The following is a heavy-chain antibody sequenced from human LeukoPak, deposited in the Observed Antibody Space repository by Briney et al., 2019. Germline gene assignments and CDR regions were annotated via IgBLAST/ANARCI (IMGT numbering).Heavy chain of an antibody. V-gene: IGHV7-4-1*02. D-gene: IGHD6-19*01. Sequence: ASVKVSCKASGYTFTSYAMNWVRQAPGQGLEWMGWINTNTGNPTYAQGFTGRFVFSLDISVNTTYLQISSLKAEDTAVYYCATLKGDVYSSGWLDYWGQGTLVTVSS. CDR2: INTNTGNP. CDR3: ATLKGDVYSSGWLDY. J-gene: IGHJ4*02. CDR1: GYTFTSYA.